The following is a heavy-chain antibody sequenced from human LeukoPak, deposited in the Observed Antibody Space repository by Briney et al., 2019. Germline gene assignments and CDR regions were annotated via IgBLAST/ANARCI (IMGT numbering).Heavy chain of an antibody. CDR3: ARSFWFGELSRAFDI. CDR1: GYSFTSYW. J-gene: IGHJ3*02. V-gene: IGHV5-51*01. Sequence: GESLKISCKGSGYSFTSYWIGWVRQMPGKGLEWMGIIYPGDSDTRYSPSFQGQVTISADKSISTAYLQWSSLKASDTAMYYCARSFWFGELSRAFDIWGQGTMVTVSS. D-gene: IGHD3-10*01. CDR2: IYPGDSDT.